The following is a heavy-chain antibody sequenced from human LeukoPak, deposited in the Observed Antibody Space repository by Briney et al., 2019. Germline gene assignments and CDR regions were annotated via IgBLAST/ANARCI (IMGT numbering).Heavy chain of an antibody. J-gene: IGHJ5*02. CDR2: IYTSGST. CDR1: GGSISNYY. V-gene: IGHV4-4*07. D-gene: IGHD1-7*01. CDR3: ARDPLIGGTGTNLGFDP. Sequence: SETLSLTCTVSGGSISNYYWNRIRQPAGKGLEWIGRIYTSGSTKYNPSLKSRVTMSVDTSKNQFSLKLRSVTVADTAMYYCARDPLIGGTGTNLGFDPWGQGILVTVSS.